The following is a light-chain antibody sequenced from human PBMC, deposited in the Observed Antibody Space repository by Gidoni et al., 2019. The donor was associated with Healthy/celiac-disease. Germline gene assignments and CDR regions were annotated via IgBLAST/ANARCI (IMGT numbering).Light chain of an antibody. CDR2: DAS. Sequence: DIQMTQSPSSLSASVGDRVTITCQASQDISNYLNWYQQKPGKAPKLLNYDASNLETGVPSRFSGSGSGTDFTFTISSLQPEDIETYYCQQYDNLFTFGPGTKVDIK. CDR3: QQYDNLFT. V-gene: IGKV1-33*01. J-gene: IGKJ3*01. CDR1: QDISNY.